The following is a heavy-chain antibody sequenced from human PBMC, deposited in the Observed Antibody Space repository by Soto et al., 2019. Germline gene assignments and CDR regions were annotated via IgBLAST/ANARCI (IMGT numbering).Heavy chain of an antibody. Sequence: GSLRLSCAASGFTFGSYAMTWVRQAPGKGLEWVSAITGSGAATFYADSVKGRFTISGDNSKNTLYLQMNSLRAEDTAVYYCAKRLSGWYYVDFWGQGTLVTVSS. J-gene: IGHJ4*02. D-gene: IGHD6-19*01. CDR2: ITGSGAAT. CDR3: AKRLSGWYYVDF. V-gene: IGHV3-23*01. CDR1: GFTFGSYA.